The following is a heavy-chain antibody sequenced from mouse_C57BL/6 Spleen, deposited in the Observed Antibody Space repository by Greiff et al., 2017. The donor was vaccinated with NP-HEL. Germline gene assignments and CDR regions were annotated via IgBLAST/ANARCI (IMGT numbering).Heavy chain of an antibody. Sequence: EVMLVESGGGLVQPGGSMKLSCVASGFTFSNYWMNWVRQSPEKGLEWVAQIRLKSDNYATHYAESVKGRFTISRDDSKSSVYLQMNNLRAEDTGIYYCTSRSNYDYWGQGTTLTVSS. J-gene: IGHJ2*01. V-gene: IGHV6-3*01. CDR3: TSRSNYDY. CDR1: GFTFSNYW. D-gene: IGHD2-5*01. CDR2: IRLKSDNYAT.